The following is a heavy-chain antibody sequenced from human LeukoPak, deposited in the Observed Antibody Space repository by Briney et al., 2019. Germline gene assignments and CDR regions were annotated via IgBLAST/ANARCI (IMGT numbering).Heavy chain of an antibody. V-gene: IGHV3-23*01. CDR1: GFTFSSYS. J-gene: IGHJ5*02. D-gene: IGHD2-2*01. Sequence: GGSLRLSCAASGFTFSSYSMNWVRQAPGKGLEWVSGISGSGDNTYYADSVKGRFTISRDNSKNTLYLQMDSLRAEDTAFYYCAADREYQLLKWFDPWGQGTLVTVSS. CDR3: AADREYQLLKWFDP. CDR2: ISGSGDNT.